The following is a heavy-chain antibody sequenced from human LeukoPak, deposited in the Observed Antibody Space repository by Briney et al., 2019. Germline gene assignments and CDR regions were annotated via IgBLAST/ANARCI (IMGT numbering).Heavy chain of an antibody. D-gene: IGHD3-22*01. V-gene: IGHV1-3*01. CDR3: ASVRSGYYNFDY. CDR2: INAGNGNT. Sequence: GASVKVSCKASGYTFTSYAMHWVRQAPGQRLAWMGWINAGNGNTKYSQKSQGRVTITRDTSASTAYMELSSLRSEDTAVYYCASVRSGYYNFDYWGQGTLVTVSS. CDR1: GYTFTSYA. J-gene: IGHJ4*02.